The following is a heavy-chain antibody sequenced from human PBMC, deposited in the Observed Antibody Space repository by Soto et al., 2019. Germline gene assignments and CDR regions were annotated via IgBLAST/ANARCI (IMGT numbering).Heavy chain of an antibody. CDR2: IYPGDSDT. Sequence: PGESLKISCKGSGYTFTNYWIGWVRQMPGKGLEWMGIIYPGDSDTRYSPSFQGQVTISADKSISTAYLQWSSLKASDTAMYYCARKSGFLEWQSRGAFDIWGQGTMVTVS. CDR3: ARKSGFLEWQSRGAFDI. CDR1: GYTFTNYW. J-gene: IGHJ3*02. V-gene: IGHV5-51*01. D-gene: IGHD3-3*01.